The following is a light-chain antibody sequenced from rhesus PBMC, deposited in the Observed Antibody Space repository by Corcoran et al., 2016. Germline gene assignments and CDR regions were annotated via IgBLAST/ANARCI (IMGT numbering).Light chain of an antibody. CDR3: QHGYGTPLYS. V-gene: IGKV1-74*01. Sequence: DIQMTQSPSSLSASIGDRVTITCQASQDITNNLAWYQQKPGKVPNLLIYKASTLNSGVPSRFSGSGAGTDFTLTIRSLQPEDFASYYCQHGYGTPLYSFGQGTKVEIK. J-gene: IGKJ2*01. CDR1: QDITNN. CDR2: KAS.